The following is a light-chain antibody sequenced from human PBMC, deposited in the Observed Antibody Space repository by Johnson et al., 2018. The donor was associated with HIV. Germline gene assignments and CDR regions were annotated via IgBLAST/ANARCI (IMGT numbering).Light chain of an antibody. J-gene: IGLJ1*01. V-gene: IGLV1-51*02. CDR1: SSNIGNNY. CDR3: GTWDSSLRVGF. CDR2: EIN. Sequence: QSALTQPPSVSAAPGQKVTISCSGSSSNIGNNYVSWYQHLPGRAPKLLIYEINKRPSGIPDRFSASKSGSSATLAITGLQTGDEADYYCGTWDSSLRVGFFGTGTKVTVL.